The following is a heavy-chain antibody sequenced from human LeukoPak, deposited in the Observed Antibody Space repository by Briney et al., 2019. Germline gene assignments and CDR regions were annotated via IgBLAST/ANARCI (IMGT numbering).Heavy chain of an antibody. J-gene: IGHJ4*02. CDR2: INHSGST. V-gene: IGHV4-34*01. CDR1: GGSFSGYY. D-gene: IGHD4-17*01. Sequence: SETLSLTCAVYGGSFSGYYWSWIRQPPGKGLEWIGEINHSGSTNYNPSLKSRVTISVDTSKNRFSLKLSSVTAADTAVYYCARARVTTVTTGSPFDYWGQGTLVTVSS. CDR3: ARARVTTVTTGSPFDY.